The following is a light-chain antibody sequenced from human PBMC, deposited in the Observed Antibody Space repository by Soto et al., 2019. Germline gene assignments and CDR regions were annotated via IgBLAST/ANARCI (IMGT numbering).Light chain of an antibody. CDR1: LTVSDNY. V-gene: IGKV3-20*01. Sequence: EIVLTHSPDTLSLSPGARATLSCRASLTVSDNYLAWYQQKAGQAPRLVIYGASNRATGIPDRFSAIVSGTDLTITISRLEPEDGEVYDGQQYSTSPLTFGQGTKVDIK. CDR3: QQYSTSPLT. J-gene: IGKJ1*01. CDR2: GAS.